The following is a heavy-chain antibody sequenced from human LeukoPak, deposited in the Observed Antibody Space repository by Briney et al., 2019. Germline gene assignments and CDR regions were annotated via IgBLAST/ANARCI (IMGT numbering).Heavy chain of an antibody. J-gene: IGHJ5*02. CDR1: GYTFTNYD. CDR3: ARDYGGSSGWFDP. V-gene: IGHV1-8*01. Sequence: ASVRVSCKASGYTFTNYDVNWVRQATGQGLEWMGWMNPNSGYTGHAQKFQGRVTMTRNTSISTAYMELRSLTSEDTAVYYCARDYGGSSGWFDPWGQGTLVTVSS. CDR2: MNPNSGYT. D-gene: IGHD4-23*01.